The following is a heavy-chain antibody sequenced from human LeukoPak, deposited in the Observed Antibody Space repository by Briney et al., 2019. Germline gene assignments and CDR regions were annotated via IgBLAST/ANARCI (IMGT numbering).Heavy chain of an antibody. CDR1: GFIFSSHG. Sequence: GGSLRLSCAASGFIFSSHGMHWVRQAPGKGLESVALIWYDGSSKYYGDSVKGRFTISRDNPENMVYLQMNSLRAEDTALYYCARVTTNSLDFWGQGTLVTVSS. D-gene: IGHD4-11*01. J-gene: IGHJ4*02. CDR2: IWYDGSSK. V-gene: IGHV3-33*01. CDR3: ARVTTNSLDF.